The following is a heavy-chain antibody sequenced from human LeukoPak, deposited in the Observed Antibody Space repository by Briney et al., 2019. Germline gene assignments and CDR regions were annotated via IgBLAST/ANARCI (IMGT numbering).Heavy chain of an antibody. CDR1: GFSFNSYG. CDR3: ANLLRWEPY. CDR2: ISYDGSNK. D-gene: IGHD4-23*01. J-gene: IGHJ4*02. Sequence: PGRSLRLSCAAAGFSFNSYGMHWVRQAPGKGLEWVAVISYDGSNKYYADSVKGRFTISRDNSKNTLYLQMNSLRAEDTAVYYCANLLRWEPYWGQGTLVTVSS. V-gene: IGHV3-30*18.